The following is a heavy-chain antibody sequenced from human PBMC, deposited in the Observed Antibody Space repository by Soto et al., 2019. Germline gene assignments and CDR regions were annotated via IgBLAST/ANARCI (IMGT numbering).Heavy chain of an antibody. CDR2: INPSGGST. J-gene: IGHJ5*02. D-gene: IGHD4-17*01. CDR3: ARQQVYPYGDYGSWFDP. CDR1: GYTFTSYY. V-gene: IGHV1-46*01. Sequence: QVQLVQSGAEVKKPGASVKVSCKASGYTFTSYYMHWVRQAPGQGLEWMGIINPSGGSTSYAQKFQGRVTMTRDTSTSTVYMELSSLRSEDTAVYYCARQQVYPYGDYGSWFDPWGQGTLVTVSS.